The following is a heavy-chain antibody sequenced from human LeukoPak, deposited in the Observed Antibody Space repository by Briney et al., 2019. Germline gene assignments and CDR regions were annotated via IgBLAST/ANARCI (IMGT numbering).Heavy chain of an antibody. D-gene: IGHD4-17*01. J-gene: IGHJ4*02. CDR2: IYYSGST. V-gene: IGHV4-39*07. Sequence: SETLSLTCTVSGGSISSSSYYWSWIRQPPGKGLEWIGSIYYSGSTYYNPSLKSRVTISVDTSKNQFSLKLSSVTAADTAVYYCATQPMTTVTFYRVDYWGQGTLVTVSS. CDR3: ATQPMTTVTFYRVDY. CDR1: GGSISSSSYY.